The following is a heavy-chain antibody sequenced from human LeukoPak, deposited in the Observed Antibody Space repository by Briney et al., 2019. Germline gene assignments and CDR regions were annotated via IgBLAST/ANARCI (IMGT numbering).Heavy chain of an antibody. Sequence: PGGSLRLSCTVSGFTFNTEAMSWVRQAPGKGLEWVSEISYSGAHTYYADSVKGRFTISRDNSKNTLYVQMNSLRAEDTAVYYCAKDYSRSDDSGTEKDLPFDYWGQGTLVTVSS. CDR2: ISYSGAHT. V-gene: IGHV3-23*01. J-gene: IGHJ4*02. CDR3: AKDYSRSDDSGTEKDLPFDY. D-gene: IGHD3-10*01. CDR1: GFTFNTEA.